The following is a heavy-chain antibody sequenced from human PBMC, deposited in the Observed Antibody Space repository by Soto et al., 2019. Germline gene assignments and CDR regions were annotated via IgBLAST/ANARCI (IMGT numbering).Heavy chain of an antibody. CDR3: ARDYADIVATNRFDY. D-gene: IGHD5-12*01. CDR2: INAGNGNT. CDR1: GYTFTSYA. V-gene: IGHV1-3*01. J-gene: IGHJ4*02. Sequence: ASVKVSCKASGYTFTSYAMHWVRQAPGQRLEWMGWINAGNGNTKYSQKFQGRVTITRDTSASTAYMELSSLRSEDTAVYYCARDYADIVATNRFDYWGQGTLVTVSS.